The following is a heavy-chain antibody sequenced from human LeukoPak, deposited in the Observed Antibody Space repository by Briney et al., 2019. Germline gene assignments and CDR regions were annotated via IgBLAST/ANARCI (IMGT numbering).Heavy chain of an antibody. J-gene: IGHJ4*02. CDR3: ARAGALRVYDY. CDR1: GGSFSGYY. D-gene: IGHD6-13*01. V-gene: IGHV4-34*01. CDR2: INHSGST. Sequence: PSETLSLTCAVYGGSFSGYYWSWIRQPPGKGLEWIGEINHSGSTNYNPSLKSRVTISVDTSKNQFSLKLSSVTAADTAVYYCARAGALRVYDYWGQGTLVTVSS.